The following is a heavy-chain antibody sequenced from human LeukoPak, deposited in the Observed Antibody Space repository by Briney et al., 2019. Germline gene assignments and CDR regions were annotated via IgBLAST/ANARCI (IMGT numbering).Heavy chain of an antibody. CDR3: ARGYNHGPIDM. Sequence: PAGSLTLSCEASGVTFGDYGMSWVRQGRGKGLEWVSGITRNGDTTSYADSANGRFTISRDNAKNCLYLQMNSLRAEDTAFYYCARGYNHGPIDMWGQGT. D-gene: IGHD2-2*02. V-gene: IGHV3-20*04. CDR1: GVTFGDYG. CDR2: ITRNGDTT. J-gene: IGHJ3*02.